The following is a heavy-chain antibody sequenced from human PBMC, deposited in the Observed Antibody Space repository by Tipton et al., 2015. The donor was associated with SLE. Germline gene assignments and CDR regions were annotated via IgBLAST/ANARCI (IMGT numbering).Heavy chain of an antibody. V-gene: IGHV4-59*08. Sequence: TLSLTCTVSGGSISSYYWSWIRQPPGKGLEWIGYIYYSGSTNYNPSLKSRVTMSVDTSKNQFSLKLSSVTAADTAVYYCARRVVVPTAPFDYWGQGTLVTVSS. CDR1: GGSISSYY. CDR2: IYYSGST. D-gene: IGHD2-2*01. CDR3: ARRVVVPTAPFDY. J-gene: IGHJ4*02.